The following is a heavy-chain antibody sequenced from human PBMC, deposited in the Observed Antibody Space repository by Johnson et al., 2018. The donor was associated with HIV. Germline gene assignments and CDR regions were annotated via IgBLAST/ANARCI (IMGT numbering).Heavy chain of an antibody. V-gene: IGHV3-11*01. CDR1: GFTFSDYY. CDR2: ISSSRSTI. Sequence: QGSLVESGGGLVKPGGSLRLSCAASGFTFSDYYMSWIRQDPGKGLEWVSYISSSRSTIYYEDSVKGRFTISRDNAKNSLYLQMNSLRAEDTALYYCTHYSGSFYMGAFDIWGQGTMVTVSS. CDR3: THYSGSFYMGAFDI. D-gene: IGHD1-26*01. J-gene: IGHJ3*02.